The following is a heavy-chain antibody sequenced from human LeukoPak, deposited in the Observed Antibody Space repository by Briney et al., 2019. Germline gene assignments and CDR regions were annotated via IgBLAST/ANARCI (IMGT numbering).Heavy chain of an antibody. CDR3: AKKPNPDYYYYMDV. D-gene: IGHD1-14*01. CDR2: ISGSGGST. Sequence: GGSLRLSCAASGFTFSSYAMSWVRQAPGQGLEWVSAISGSGGSTYYADSVKGRFTISRDNSKNTLYLQMNSLRAEDTAVYYCAKKPNPDYYYYMDVWGKGTTVTVSS. J-gene: IGHJ6*03. V-gene: IGHV3-23*01. CDR1: GFTFSSYA.